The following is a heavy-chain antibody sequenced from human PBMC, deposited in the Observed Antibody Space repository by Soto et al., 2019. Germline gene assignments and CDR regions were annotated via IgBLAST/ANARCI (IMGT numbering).Heavy chain of an antibody. CDR2: INHSGST. V-gene: IGHV4-34*01. J-gene: IGHJ4*02. Sequence: PSETLSLTCAVYGGSFSGYYWSWIRQPPGKGLEWIGEINHSGSTNYNPSLKSRVTISVDTSKNQFSLKMTSVDAADTAMYYCARGIAMKPVVHSDASEKYHLDSWGQGTLVTVYS. CDR3: ARGIAMKPVVHSDASEKYHLDS. D-gene: IGHD2-21*01. CDR1: GGSFSGYY.